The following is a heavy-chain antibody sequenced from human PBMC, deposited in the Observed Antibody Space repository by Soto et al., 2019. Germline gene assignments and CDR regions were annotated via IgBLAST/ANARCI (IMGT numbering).Heavy chain of an antibody. J-gene: IGHJ4*02. Sequence: QVQLVESGGGVVQPGRSLRLSCAASGFTFSSYGMHWVRQAPGKGLEWVAVISYDGSNKYYADSVKGRFTISRDNSKNTLYLQMNSLRAEDTAVYYCAKLGMDTAMVNDYWGQGTLVTVSS. CDR3: AKLGMDTAMVNDY. V-gene: IGHV3-30*18. CDR1: GFTFSSYG. D-gene: IGHD5-18*01. CDR2: ISYDGSNK.